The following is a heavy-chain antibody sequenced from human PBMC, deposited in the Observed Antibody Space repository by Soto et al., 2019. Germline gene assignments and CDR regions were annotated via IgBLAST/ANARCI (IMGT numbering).Heavy chain of an antibody. CDR3: ARVIRYGDSTLDY. CDR1: GGSISSGGYY. J-gene: IGHJ4*02. D-gene: IGHD4-17*01. CDR2: IYYSGST. V-gene: IGHV4-31*03. Sequence: PSETLSLTCTVSGGSISSGGYYWSWIRQHPGKGLEWIGYIYYSGSTYYNPSLKSRVTISVDTSKNQFSLKLSSVTAADTAVYYCARVIRYGDSTLDYWGQGTLVTVSS.